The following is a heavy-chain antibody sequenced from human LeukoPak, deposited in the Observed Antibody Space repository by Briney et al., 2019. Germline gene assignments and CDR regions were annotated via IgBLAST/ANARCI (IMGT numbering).Heavy chain of an antibody. CDR3: AKAVTFGGVIVIRLYYFDY. D-gene: IGHD3-16*02. Sequence: GGSLRLSCAAPGFTFSSYAMSWVRQAPGKGLEWVSAISGSGGSTYYADSVKGRFTISRDNSKNTLYLQMNSLRAEDTAVYYCAKAVTFGGVIVIRLYYFDYWGQGTLVTVSS. CDR1: GFTFSSYA. J-gene: IGHJ4*02. V-gene: IGHV3-23*01. CDR2: ISGSGGST.